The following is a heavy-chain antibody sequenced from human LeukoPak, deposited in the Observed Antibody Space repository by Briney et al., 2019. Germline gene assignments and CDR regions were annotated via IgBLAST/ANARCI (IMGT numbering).Heavy chain of an antibody. J-gene: IGHJ2*01. CDR1: GYTFTGYY. CDR2: INPNSGGT. V-gene: IGHV1-2*02. D-gene: IGHD5-24*01. CDR3: VAVHEMPTYWYFDL. Sequence: ASVKVSCKASGYTFTGYYMHWVRQAPGQGLEWMGWINPNSGGTNYAQKFQGRVTMTRDTSISTAYMELSSLRSEDTAVYYCVAVHEMPTYWYFDLWGRGTLVTVSS.